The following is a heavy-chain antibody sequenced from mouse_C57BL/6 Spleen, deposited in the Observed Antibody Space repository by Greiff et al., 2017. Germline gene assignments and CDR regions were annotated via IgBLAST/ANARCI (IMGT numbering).Heavy chain of an antibody. CDR2: IYPGSGNT. CDR3: ARALGSWFAY. Sequence: VQVVESGAELVRPGASVKLSCKASGYTFTDYYINWVKQRPGQGLEWIARIYPGSGNTYYNEKFKGKATLTAEKSSSTAYMQLSSLTSEDSAVYFCARALGSWFAYWGQGTLVTVSA. V-gene: IGHV1-76*01. CDR1: GYTFTDYY. J-gene: IGHJ3*01. D-gene: IGHD4-1*01.